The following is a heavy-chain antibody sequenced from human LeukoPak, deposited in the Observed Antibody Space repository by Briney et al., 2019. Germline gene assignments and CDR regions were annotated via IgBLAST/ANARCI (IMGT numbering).Heavy chain of an antibody. D-gene: IGHD6-25*01. CDR2: ISSSSSYI. CDR3: APGIAAH. CDR1: GFTFSNYS. J-gene: IGHJ4*02. Sequence: GGSLRLCCVASGFTFSNYSINWVRQAPGKGLEWISFISSSSSYIYYADSVKGRFTISRDNTKNLLFLQMSSLRAEDTAVYYCAPGIAAHWGQGTLVTVSS. V-gene: IGHV3-21*06.